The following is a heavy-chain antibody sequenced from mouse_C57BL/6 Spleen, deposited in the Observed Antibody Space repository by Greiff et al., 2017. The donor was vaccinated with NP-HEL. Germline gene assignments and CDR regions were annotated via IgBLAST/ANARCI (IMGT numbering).Heavy chain of an antibody. J-gene: IGHJ3*01. V-gene: IGHV1-61*01. CDR1: GYTFTSYW. CDR3: ARRTGEMRFAD. Sequence: QVQLQQPGAELVRPGSSVKLSCKASGYTFTSYWMDWVKQRPGQGLEWIGNIYPSDSETHYNQKFKDKATLTVDKSSSTAYMQLSSLTSEDSAVYYCARRTGEMRFADWGQGTLVTVSA. CDR2: IYPSDSET.